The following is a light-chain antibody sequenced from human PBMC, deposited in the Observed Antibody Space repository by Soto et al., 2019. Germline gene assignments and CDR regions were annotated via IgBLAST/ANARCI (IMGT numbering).Light chain of an antibody. CDR1: QSVRNN. CDR3: QQYNDWPPLT. V-gene: IGKV3D-15*01. J-gene: IGKJ3*01. Sequence: EIVLTQSPATLSVSPGDRVTLSCRASQSVRNNFAWYQQRPGQAPRLLMYAASTRAPGIPARFSGSGSETEFTLTISSLQSKDFAVYYCQQYNDWPPLTFGPGTKVDIK. CDR2: AAS.